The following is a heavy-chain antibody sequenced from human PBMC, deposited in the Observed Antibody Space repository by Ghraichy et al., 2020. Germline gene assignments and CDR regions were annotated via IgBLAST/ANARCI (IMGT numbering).Heavy chain of an antibody. CDR1: GYTFTSYG. V-gene: IGHV1-18*01. Sequence: ASVKVSCKASGYTFTSYGISWVRQAPGQGLEWMGWISAYNGNTNYAQKLQGRVTMTTDTSTSTAYMELRSLRSDDTAVYYCARVLYYYDSSPADYWGQGTLVTVSS. J-gene: IGHJ4*02. CDR3: ARVLYYYDSSPADY. CDR2: ISAYNGNT. D-gene: IGHD3-22*01.